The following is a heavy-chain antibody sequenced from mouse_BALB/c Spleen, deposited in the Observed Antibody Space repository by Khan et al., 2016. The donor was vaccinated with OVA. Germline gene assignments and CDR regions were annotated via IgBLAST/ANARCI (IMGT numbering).Heavy chain of an antibody. Sequence: QVQLQQSGAELVRPGASVKLSCKTSGYTFTSYWIHWVKKRPGQGLEWIARIYPGTDNTYYNEKLKDKATLTADKSSSTAYMQLSSLKSEDSAVYFCAREEALYYFDYWGQGTTLTVSS. CDR1: GYTFTSYW. CDR2: IYPGTDNT. D-gene: IGHD3-2*02. V-gene: IGHV1S132*01. J-gene: IGHJ2*01. CDR3: AREEALYYFDY.